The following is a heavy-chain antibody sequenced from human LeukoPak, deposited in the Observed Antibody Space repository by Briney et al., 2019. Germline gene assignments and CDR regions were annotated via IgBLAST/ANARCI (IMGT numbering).Heavy chain of an antibody. Sequence: GRSLRLSCAASGFTFSSYAMHWVRQAPGKGPEWVAVISYDGSNKYYADSVKGRFTISRDNSKNTLYLQMNSLRAEDTAVYYCARDEVGNGDRRFDPWGQGTLVTVSS. CDR1: GFTFSSYA. J-gene: IGHJ5*02. CDR3: ARDEVGNGDRRFDP. D-gene: IGHD4-17*01. CDR2: ISYDGSNK. V-gene: IGHV3-30-3*01.